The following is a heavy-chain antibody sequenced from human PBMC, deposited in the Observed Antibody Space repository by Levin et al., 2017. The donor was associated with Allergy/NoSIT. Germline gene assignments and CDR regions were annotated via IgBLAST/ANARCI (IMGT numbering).Heavy chain of an antibody. Sequence: GGSLRLSCAASGFTFSSYSMNWVRQAPGKGLEWVSYISSSSSTIYYADSVKGRFTISRDNAKNSLYLQMNSLRAEDTAVYYCAREIYYGSGSYYGMDVWGQGTTVTVSS. J-gene: IGHJ6*02. CDR1: GFTFSSYS. V-gene: IGHV3-48*04. D-gene: IGHD3-10*01. CDR2: ISSSSSTI. CDR3: AREIYYGSGSYYGMDV.